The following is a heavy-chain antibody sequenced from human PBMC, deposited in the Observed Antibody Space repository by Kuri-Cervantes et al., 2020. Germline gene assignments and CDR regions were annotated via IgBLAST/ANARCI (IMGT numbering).Heavy chain of an antibody. CDR2: INPSGGST. CDR1: GYTFTSYY. Sequence: ASVKVSCKASGYTFTSYYTHWVRQAPGQGLEWMGIINPSGGSTSYAQKFQGRVTMTRDTSTSTVYMELSSLRSEDTAVYYCARAGIHDYGGNSAFHFDYWGQGTLVTVSS. V-gene: IGHV1-46*01. CDR3: ARAGIHDYGGNSAFHFDY. J-gene: IGHJ4*02. D-gene: IGHD4-23*01.